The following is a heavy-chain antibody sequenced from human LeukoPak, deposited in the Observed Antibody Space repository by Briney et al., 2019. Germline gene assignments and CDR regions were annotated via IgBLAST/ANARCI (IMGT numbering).Heavy chain of an antibody. CDR2: ISGDGITT. CDR1: GFTFSGFA. Sequence: GGSLRLSCSASGFTFSGFAMHWVRQAPGKGLQYVSAISGDGITTYHADSVKGRFTISRDNSKNTLYLQMNSLRAEDTAVYYCARDLGDSSGYYDYWGQGTLVTVSS. CDR3: ARDLGDSSGYYDY. J-gene: IGHJ4*02. D-gene: IGHD3-22*01. V-gene: IGHV3-64*04.